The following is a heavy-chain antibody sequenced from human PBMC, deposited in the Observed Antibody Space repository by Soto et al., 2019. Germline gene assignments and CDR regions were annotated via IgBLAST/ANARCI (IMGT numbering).Heavy chain of an antibody. Sequence: VQLLESGGGLVQPGGYLRLSCAASGLAFSTYGMSWVRQAPGKGLEWVSAISGSGASTYYADSMKGRFTISRDNAKNNLEQQMNRLRADDTALYSCAKDGTLSRRGHGHYFDYWGQGALVTVSS. J-gene: IGHJ4*02. CDR1: GLAFSTYG. D-gene: IGHD1-1*01. V-gene: IGHV3-23*01. CDR2: ISGSGAST. CDR3: AKDGTLSRRGHGHYFDY.